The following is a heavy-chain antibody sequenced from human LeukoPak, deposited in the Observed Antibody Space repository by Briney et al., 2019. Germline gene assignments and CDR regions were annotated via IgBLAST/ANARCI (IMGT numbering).Heavy chain of an antibody. V-gene: IGHV3-7*01. Sequence: PGGSLRLSCAASGFAFSTYWMSWVRQAPGKGLEWVANIHQDGSGKYYVDSVKGRFTISRDNAKKSLFLQMNSLRVEDTAVYYCFAPFDYWGQGTLVTVSS. J-gene: IGHJ4*02. CDR1: GFAFSTYW. CDR2: IHQDGSGK. CDR3: FAPFDY.